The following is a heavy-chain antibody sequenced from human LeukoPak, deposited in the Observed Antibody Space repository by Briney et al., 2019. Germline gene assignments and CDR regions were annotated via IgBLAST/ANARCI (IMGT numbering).Heavy chain of an antibody. CDR3: AKDTCSGGSCYSGFDY. D-gene: IGHD2-15*01. V-gene: IGHV3-23*01. Sequence: GGSLTLSCAASGFSFSIYAMSWVRQAPGKGLEWVSAIGGSGRTTYYADSVKGRFTISRDNSKNTLYLQMNSLRAEDTAVYYCAKDTCSGGSCYSGFDYWGQGTLVTVSS. CDR1: GFSFSIYA. CDR2: IGGSGRTT. J-gene: IGHJ4*02.